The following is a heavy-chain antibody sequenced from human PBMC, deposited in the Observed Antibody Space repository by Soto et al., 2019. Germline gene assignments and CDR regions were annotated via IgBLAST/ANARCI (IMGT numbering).Heavy chain of an antibody. CDR1: GVTFSRYW. V-gene: IGHV3-7*01. CDR2: IKQDGSEK. D-gene: IGHD3-3*01. J-gene: IGHJ4*02. CDR3: ARDRNVTI. Sequence: EVQLVESGGGLVQPGGSLRLSCAASGVTFSRYWMSWVRQAPGKGLEWVANIKQDGSEKFYVDSVKGRFTISRDNAKNSLFLQMNSLRAEDTAVYYCARDRNVTIWGQGTLVTVSS.